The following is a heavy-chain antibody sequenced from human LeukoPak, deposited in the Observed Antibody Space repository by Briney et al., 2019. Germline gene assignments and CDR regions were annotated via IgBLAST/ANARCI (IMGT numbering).Heavy chain of an antibody. D-gene: IGHD2-2*02. CDR3: AREKYRSPFTPLDYYGMDV. CDR1: GYTFTSYY. V-gene: IGHV1-46*01. Sequence: ASVKVSCKASGYTFTSYYMHWVRQAPGQGLEWMGIINPSGGSTSYAQKFQGRVTMTRDTSTSTVYMELSSLRSEDTAVYYCAREKYRSPFTPLDYYGMDVWGQGTTVTVSS. J-gene: IGHJ6*02. CDR2: INPSGGST.